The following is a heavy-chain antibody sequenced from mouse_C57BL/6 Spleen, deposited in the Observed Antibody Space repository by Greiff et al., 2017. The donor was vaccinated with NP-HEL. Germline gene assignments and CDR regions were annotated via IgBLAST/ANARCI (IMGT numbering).Heavy chain of an antibody. CDR3: ARHGSYYGFAY. CDR2: ISNGGGST. D-gene: IGHD2-1*01. V-gene: IGHV5-12*01. Sequence: EVKLMESGGGLVQPGGSLKLSCAASGFTFSDYYMYWVRQTPEKRLEWVAYISNGGGSTYYPDTVKGRFTISRDNAKNTLYLQMSRLKSEDTAMYYCARHGSYYGFAYWGQGTLVTVSA. J-gene: IGHJ3*01. CDR1: GFTFSDYY.